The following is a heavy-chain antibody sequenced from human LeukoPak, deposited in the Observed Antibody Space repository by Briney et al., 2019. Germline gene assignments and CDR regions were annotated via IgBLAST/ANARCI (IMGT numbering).Heavy chain of an antibody. CDR3: AKAPTPYSGYFDY. Sequence: GGSLRLSCAASGFTFSHYGMHWVRQAPGKGLEWVAVISYDGSNKYYADSVKGRFTISRDNSKNTLYLQMNSLRAEDTAVYYCAKAPTPYSGYFDYWGQGTLVTVSS. D-gene: IGHD1-26*01. CDR2: ISYDGSNK. V-gene: IGHV3-30*18. J-gene: IGHJ4*02. CDR1: GFTFSHYG.